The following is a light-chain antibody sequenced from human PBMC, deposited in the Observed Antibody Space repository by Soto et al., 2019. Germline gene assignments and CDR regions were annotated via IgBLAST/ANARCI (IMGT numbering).Light chain of an antibody. CDR3: QQRQYWPPIT. V-gene: IGKV3-11*01. J-gene: IGKJ5*01. Sequence: EIVMTQSPATLAVSPGERATLSCRASQSISSKLAWYQQKPGQAPRLLIYDASNRATGIPARFTGSGSGTDFNLTISTLEPEDFAVYYCQQRQYWPPITFGQGTRLEIK. CDR2: DAS. CDR1: QSISSK.